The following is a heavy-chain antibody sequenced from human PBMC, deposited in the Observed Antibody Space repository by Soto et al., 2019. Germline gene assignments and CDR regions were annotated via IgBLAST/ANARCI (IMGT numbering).Heavy chain of an antibody. V-gene: IGHV1-2*02. Sequence: QVPLVQSGAEVKKPGASVKVSCKASGYTFTGYYMHWVRQAPGQGLEWMGWINPNSGGTNYAQKFQGRVTMTRDTSISTAYMELSRLSSADTPVYYCARDAYYYDTSGYFFWGQGTLVTVSS. CDR1: GYTFTGYY. CDR2: INPNSGGT. D-gene: IGHD3-22*01. CDR3: ARDAYYYDTSGYFF. J-gene: IGHJ4*02.